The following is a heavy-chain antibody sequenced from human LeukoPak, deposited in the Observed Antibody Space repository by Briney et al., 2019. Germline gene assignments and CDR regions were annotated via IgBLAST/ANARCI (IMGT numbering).Heavy chain of an antibody. CDR2: ISPDGNNK. Sequence: PGRSLRLSCVASGLTLSREGLHWVRQAPGKRLEWVAVISPDGNNKYYADSVKGRFTISRDNSKNTLFLQMNSLRAEATAVYYCARDIGGLDGDGLDYWGQGTLVTVSS. J-gene: IGHJ4*02. CDR3: ARDIGGLDGDGLDY. D-gene: IGHD4-17*01. CDR1: GLTLSREG. V-gene: IGHV3-30-3*01.